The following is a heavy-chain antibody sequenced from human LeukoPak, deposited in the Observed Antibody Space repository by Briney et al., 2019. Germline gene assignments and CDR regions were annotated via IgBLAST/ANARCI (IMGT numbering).Heavy chain of an antibody. J-gene: IGHJ2*01. CDR3: AREGSSGYSGYFDL. Sequence: PGGSLRLSCAASGFIFSNYGMHWVRQAPGKRLEWVAVIWNDGSETFHADSVKGRFTISRDNAKNSLYLQMNSLRAEDTAVYYCAREGSSGYSGYFDLWGRGTLVTVSS. CDR2: IWNDGSET. CDR1: GFIFSNYG. D-gene: IGHD3-22*01. V-gene: IGHV3-33*01.